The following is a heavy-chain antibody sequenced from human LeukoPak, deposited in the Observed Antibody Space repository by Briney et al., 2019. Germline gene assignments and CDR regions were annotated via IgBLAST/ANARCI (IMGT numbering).Heavy chain of an antibody. CDR1: GGSFSGYY. J-gene: IGHJ4*02. CDR3: ASYCGGDCYSSYFDY. V-gene: IGHV4-34*01. CDR2: INHSGST. Sequence: PSETLSLTCAVYGGSFSGYYWSWIRQPPGKGLEWIGEINHSGSTNYNPSLKSRVTISVDTSKNQFSLKLSSVTAVDTAVYYCASYCGGDCYSSYFDYWGQGTLVTVSS. D-gene: IGHD2-21*02.